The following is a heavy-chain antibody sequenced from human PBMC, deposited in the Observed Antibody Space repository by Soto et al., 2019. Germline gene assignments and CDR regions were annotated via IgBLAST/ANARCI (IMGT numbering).Heavy chain of an antibody. Sequence: PSETLSLTCIVSDGSISSDCWTWIRQPAGKGLEWLGRVYIGGETNYNPSLKSRLTMSLDTSKRQFSLWLSSVTAADTAVYYCARGRQAVGLEFWGLGTLVTVSS. J-gene: IGHJ4*02. CDR1: DGSISSDC. CDR2: VYIGGET. CDR3: ARGRQAVGLEF. D-gene: IGHD1-26*01. V-gene: IGHV4-4*07.